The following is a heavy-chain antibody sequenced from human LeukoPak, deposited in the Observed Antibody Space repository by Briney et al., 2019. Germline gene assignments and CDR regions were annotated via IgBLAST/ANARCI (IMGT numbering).Heavy chain of an antibody. V-gene: IGHV3-23*01. CDR1: GFTFSSYA. CDR3: AKDQSPYSSSSFDY. D-gene: IGHD6-6*01. J-gene: IGHJ4*02. CDR2: ISGSGGST. Sequence: PGGSLRLSCAASGFTFSSYAMSWVRQAPGKGLEWVSAISGSGGSTYYADSVKGRFTISRDNSKNTLYLQMNSLRAGDTAVYYCAKDQSPYSSSSFDYWGQGTLVTVSS.